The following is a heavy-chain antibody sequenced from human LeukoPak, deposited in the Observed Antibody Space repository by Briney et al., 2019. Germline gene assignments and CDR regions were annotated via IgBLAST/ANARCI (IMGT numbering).Heavy chain of an antibody. V-gene: IGHV3-7*04. CDR2: IKPDGTTK. CDR3: ARAFRTGRYYYGMDV. Sequence: GGSLRLSCAASGFTFSSYWMSWVRQAPGKGLEWVANIKPDGTTKFYVDSVKGRFTISRDNAKNSLYLQMNSLRAEDTAVYYCARAFRTGRYYYGMDVWGQGTTVTVSS. CDR1: GFTFSSYW. J-gene: IGHJ6*02. D-gene: IGHD1-14*01.